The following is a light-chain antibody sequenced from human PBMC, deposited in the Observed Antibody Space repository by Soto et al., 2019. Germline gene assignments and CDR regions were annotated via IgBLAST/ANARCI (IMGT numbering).Light chain of an antibody. V-gene: IGKV1-12*01. J-gene: IGKJ4*01. CDR1: QGISSW. CDR2: AAS. Sequence: DIQMTQSPSSVSASVGDRVTITCRASQGISSWFAWYQQRPGEAPTVLIFAASSWQSGVPSRISSSGSETNFTLTSTSLQPEEAATYYCQQANRFPLTFGGGTKVEIK. CDR3: QQANRFPLT.